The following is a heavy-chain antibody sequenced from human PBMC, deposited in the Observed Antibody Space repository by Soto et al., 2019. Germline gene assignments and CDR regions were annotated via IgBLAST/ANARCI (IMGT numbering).Heavy chain of an antibody. D-gene: IGHD4-17*01. CDR3: ARGVKYGAYSRWFDP. V-gene: IGHV1-8*01. Sequence: ASVKVFCKASGNTFTSYDINWVRQATGQGLEYLGWMNPNSGNTAYVQKFQGRVTMTWDTSITTAYMELSSLRSEDTAVYFCARGVKYGAYSRWFDPWGQGTLVTVS. J-gene: IGHJ5*02. CDR2: MNPNSGNT. CDR1: GNTFTSYD.